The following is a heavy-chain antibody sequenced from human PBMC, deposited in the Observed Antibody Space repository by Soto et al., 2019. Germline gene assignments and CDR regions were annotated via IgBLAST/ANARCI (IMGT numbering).Heavy chain of an antibody. CDR2: ISAYNGNT. V-gene: IGHV1-18*01. Sequence: ASVKVSCKASGYTFTSYGISWVRQAPGQGLEWMGWISAYNGNTNYAQKLQGRVNMTTDTSTSTAYMELRSLRSDDTAVYYCARVLELFDYGDSPVGYYYYYMDVWGKGTTVTVSS. CDR1: GYTFTSYG. CDR3: ARVLELFDYGDSPVGYYYYYMDV. D-gene: IGHD4-17*01. J-gene: IGHJ6*03.